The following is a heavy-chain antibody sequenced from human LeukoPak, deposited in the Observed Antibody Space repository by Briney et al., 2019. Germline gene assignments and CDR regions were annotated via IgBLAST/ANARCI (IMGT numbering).Heavy chain of an antibody. CDR1: SLTTRPLG. Sequence: SLTTRPLGVGCIRQPPEKALEWLAVIYWDNDRRYNPSLKTRLTVTTATSKNQVVLIMTNTDPVDTAAYYCAHRRSGYDWNHGDFDYWGLGTLVTVSS. CDR2: IYWDNDR. D-gene: IGHD1-20*01. J-gene: IGHJ4*02. CDR3: AHRRSGYDWNHGDFDY. V-gene: IGHV2-5*02.